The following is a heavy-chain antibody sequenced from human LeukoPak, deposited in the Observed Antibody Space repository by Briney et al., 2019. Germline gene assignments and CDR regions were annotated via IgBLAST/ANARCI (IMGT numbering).Heavy chain of an antibody. D-gene: IGHD3-16*01. V-gene: IGHV3-74*01. J-gene: IGHJ4*02. Sequence: GGSLRLSCEASGFTFSSYGMNWVRQAPGKGLEWVSGINSDGSSTSYADSVKGRFTISRDNAKNTLYLQMNSLRAEDTAVYYCARDLFMDYWGQGTLVTVSS. CDR1: GFTFSSYG. CDR2: INSDGSST. CDR3: ARDLFMDY.